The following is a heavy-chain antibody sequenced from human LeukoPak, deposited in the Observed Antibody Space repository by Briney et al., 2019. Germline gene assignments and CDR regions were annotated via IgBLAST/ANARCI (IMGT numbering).Heavy chain of an antibody. V-gene: IGHV4-39*01. CDR2: IYYSGST. J-gene: IGHJ4*01. Sequence: PSETLSLTCTVSGGSIRSSSYYWDWIRQSPGKGLEWIGSIYYSGSTDYNPSLKSRVTISVDTSKNQFSLKLSSVTAADTAVYYCARDSSDYNFDFWGQGTLVTVSS. CDR3: ARDSSDYNFDF. CDR1: GGSIRSSSYY. D-gene: IGHD3-22*01.